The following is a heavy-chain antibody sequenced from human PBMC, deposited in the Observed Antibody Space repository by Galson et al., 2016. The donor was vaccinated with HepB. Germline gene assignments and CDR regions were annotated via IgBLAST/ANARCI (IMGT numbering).Heavy chain of an antibody. CDR1: GDSVSSTTAA. V-gene: IGHV6-1*01. CDR3: AREDDGGIERYDYFDY. Sequence: CAISGDSVSSTTAAWNWFRQSASRGLEWLGRTYLRSKWYNNSASFVQGRITINPDTSKNQFSLQLNSLTPEDTAAYYCAREDDGGIERYDYFDYWGQGTPVTVSS. D-gene: IGHD2-15*01. CDR2: TYLRSKWYN. J-gene: IGHJ4*02.